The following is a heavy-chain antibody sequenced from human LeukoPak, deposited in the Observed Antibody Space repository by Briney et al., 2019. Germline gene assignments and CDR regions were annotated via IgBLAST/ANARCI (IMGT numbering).Heavy chain of an antibody. CDR3: CRIAAAGFDY. Sequence: GRSLRLSCAASGFTFSRYWMSWVRQAPGKGLEWVANIKQDGSEKYYVDSVKGRFTISRDNAKNSLFLQMNSLRAEDTAVYYCCRIAAAGFDYWGQGTLVTVSS. V-gene: IGHV3-7*01. J-gene: IGHJ4*02. CDR1: GFTFSRYW. CDR2: IKQDGSEK. D-gene: IGHD6-13*01.